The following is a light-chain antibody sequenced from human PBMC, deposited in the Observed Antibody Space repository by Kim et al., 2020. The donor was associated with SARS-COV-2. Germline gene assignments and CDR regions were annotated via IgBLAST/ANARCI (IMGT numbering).Light chain of an antibody. CDR1: RGSRNN. J-gene: IGKJ4*01. CDR2: GAS. CDR3: QQYSNWRA. Sequence: SAPAGKRATLSWRTRRGSRNNLAWYQHKPGQAPRLLMYGASTRATGIPARFSGSGSGTEFTLTISSLQSEDFALYYCQQYSNWRAFGGGTKVDIK. V-gene: IGKV3-15*01.